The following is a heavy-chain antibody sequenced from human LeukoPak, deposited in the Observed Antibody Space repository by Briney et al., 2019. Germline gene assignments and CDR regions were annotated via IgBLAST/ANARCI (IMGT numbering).Heavy chain of an antibody. CDR1: GFSFSSYN. J-gene: IGHJ5*02. CDR3: ARAATMKGWFDP. V-gene: IGHV3-21*01. CDR2: ISSHSSYI. D-gene: IGHD3-22*01. Sequence: PGGSLRLSCAASGFSFSSYNMNWVRQAPGKGLEWVSFISSHSSYIYYADSAKGRFTISRDNAKNSLYLQMNSLRAEDTAVYYCARAATMKGWFDPWGQGTLVTVSS.